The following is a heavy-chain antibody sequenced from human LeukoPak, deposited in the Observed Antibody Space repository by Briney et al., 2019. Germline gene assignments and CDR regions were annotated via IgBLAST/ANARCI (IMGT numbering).Heavy chain of an antibody. Sequence: SETLSLTCAVYGGSFSGYYWSWLRQPPGKGLEWIGEINHSGSTNYNPSLKSRVTISVDTSKNQFSLKLSSVTAADTAVYYCATSYYDILTGYYRGYFDYWGQGTLVTVSS. CDR2: INHSGST. D-gene: IGHD3-9*01. CDR3: ATSYYDILTGYYRGYFDY. V-gene: IGHV4-34*01. J-gene: IGHJ4*02. CDR1: GGSFSGYY.